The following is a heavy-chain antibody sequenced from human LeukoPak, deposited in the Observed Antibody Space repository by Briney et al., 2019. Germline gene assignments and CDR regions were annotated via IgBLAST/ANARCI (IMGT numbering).Heavy chain of an antibody. V-gene: IGHV7-4-1*02. Sequence: ASVKVSCKASGYTFTSYAMNWVRQAPGQGLEWMGWINTNTGNPTYAQGFTGRFVFSLDTSVSTAYLQISSLKAEDTAVYYCARDLPFGSSWYHYYYYGMDVWGQGTTVTVSS. J-gene: IGHJ6*02. D-gene: IGHD6-13*01. CDR3: ARDLPFGSSWYHYYYYGMDV. CDR1: GYTFTSYA. CDR2: INTNTGNP.